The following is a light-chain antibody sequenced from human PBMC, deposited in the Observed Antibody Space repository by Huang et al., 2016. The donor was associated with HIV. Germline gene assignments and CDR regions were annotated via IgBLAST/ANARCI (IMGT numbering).Light chain of an antibody. CDR1: QSLSGN. J-gene: IGKJ2*01. V-gene: IGKV3D-15*01. CDR2: ATS. Sequence: EIVMTQSPATLSVSPVETVALSCRASQSLSGNLAWYQHKPGQTPRLLIYATSIRAAGVPGRFSGSGSGSEFTLTISSLLSEDSAVYYCQHYNDWPRTFGQGTKLEIK. CDR3: QHYNDWPRT.